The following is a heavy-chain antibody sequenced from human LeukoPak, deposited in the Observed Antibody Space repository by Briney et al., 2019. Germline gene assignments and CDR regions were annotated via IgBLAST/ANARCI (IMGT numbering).Heavy chain of an antibody. CDR2: INPNSGGT. J-gene: IGHJ4*02. V-gene: IGHV1-2*02. CDR1: GYTFTGYY. CDR3: ARPYYYGSGSHLDY. D-gene: IGHD3-10*01. Sequence: ASVKVSCEASGYTFTGYYMHWVRKAPGQGLEWMGWINPNSGGTNYAQKFQGRVTMTRDTSISTAYMELSRLRSDDTAVYYCARPYYYGSGSHLDYWGQGTLVTVSS.